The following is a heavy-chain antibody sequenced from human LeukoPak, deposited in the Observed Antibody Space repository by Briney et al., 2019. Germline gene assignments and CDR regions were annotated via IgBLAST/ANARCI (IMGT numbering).Heavy chain of an antibody. V-gene: IGHV1-8*01. Sequence: GASVKVSCKASEYTFTSYDINWVRQATGQGLEWMGWMNPKSGDTGYAQKFKGRVTMTRDTSTSTVYMELSSLRSEDTAVYYCARERGGDCYFDYWGQGTLVTVSS. CDR3: ARERGGDCYFDY. J-gene: IGHJ4*02. D-gene: IGHD2-21*01. CDR2: MNPKSGDT. CDR1: EYTFTSYD.